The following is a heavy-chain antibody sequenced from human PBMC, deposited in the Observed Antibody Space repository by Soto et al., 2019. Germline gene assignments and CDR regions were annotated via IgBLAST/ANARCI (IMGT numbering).Heavy chain of an antibody. CDR2: INSDGSST. CDR1: GFTLSSYW. D-gene: IGHD2-15*01. Sequence: GGSLRLSCAASGFTLSSYWMHWVRQAPGKGLVWVSRINSDGSSTFYADSVKGRFTISRDNAKNTLYLQMNSLRAEDTAVYYCSSSLLAPYDYWGQGTLVTVSA. CDR3: SSSLLAPYDY. V-gene: IGHV3-74*01. J-gene: IGHJ4*02.